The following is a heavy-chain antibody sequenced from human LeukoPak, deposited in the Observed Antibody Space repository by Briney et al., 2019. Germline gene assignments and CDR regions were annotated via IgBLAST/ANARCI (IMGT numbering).Heavy chain of an antibody. D-gene: IGHD3-10*01. Sequence: RPGGSLRLSCGASGFTFCRYTMNWVRQAPGKGLEWVASISTSSIYKYYGDPVKGRFTISRDNSRNSAYLQMDSLSPEDTAVYYCARAPVIFGSGTQDAFDIWGQGTMVTVSS. CDR2: ISTSSIYK. CDR3: ARAPVIFGSGTQDAFDI. J-gene: IGHJ3*02. CDR1: GFTFCRYT. V-gene: IGHV3-21*01.